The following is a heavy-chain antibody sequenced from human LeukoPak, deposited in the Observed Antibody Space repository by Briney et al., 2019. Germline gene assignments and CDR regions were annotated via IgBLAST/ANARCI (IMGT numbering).Heavy chain of an antibody. Sequence: GGSLRLSCAASGFTFSSYAMSWVRQTPGEGPEWVSAISGSSGTTYYADSVKGRFTISRDNTKNTLYLQMNSLRDEDTAVYFCVRETAYRFDPWGQGTLVIVSS. V-gene: IGHV3-23*01. CDR1: GFTFSSYA. J-gene: IGHJ5*02. CDR3: VRETAYRFDP. D-gene: IGHD1-1*01. CDR2: ISGSSGTT.